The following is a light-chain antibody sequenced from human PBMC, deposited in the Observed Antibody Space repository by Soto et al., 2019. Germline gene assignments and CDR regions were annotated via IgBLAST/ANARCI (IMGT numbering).Light chain of an antibody. Sequence: QSALTQPASVSGSPGQSITISCTATTSDVGDYNYVSWYQQYPGKAPKPIIYNVSNRPSGVSNRFSGSKSGDTASLTISGLQAEEEADYYCSSYTSRSSVIFGGGTKLTVL. CDR2: NVS. CDR1: TSDVGDYNY. CDR3: SSYTSRSSVI. V-gene: IGLV2-14*01. J-gene: IGLJ2*01.